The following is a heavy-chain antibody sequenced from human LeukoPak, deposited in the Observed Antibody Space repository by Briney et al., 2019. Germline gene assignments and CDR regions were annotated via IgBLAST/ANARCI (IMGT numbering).Heavy chain of an antibody. CDR3: ARVGIAMVLDY. D-gene: IGHD5-18*01. V-gene: IGHV4-61*02. Sequence: SQTLSLTCTVPGGSISSASYYWSWIRQPAGKGLEWIGRIYTSGSTNYNPSLKSRVTISVDTSKNQFSLKLSSVTAADTAVYYCARVGIAMVLDYWGQGTLVTVSS. CDR2: IYTSGST. J-gene: IGHJ4*02. CDR1: GGSISSASYY.